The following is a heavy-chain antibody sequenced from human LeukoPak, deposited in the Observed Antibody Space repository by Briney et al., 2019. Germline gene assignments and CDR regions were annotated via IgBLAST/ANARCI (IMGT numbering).Heavy chain of an antibody. CDR2: INHSGST. CDR1: GGSFSGYC. V-gene: IGHV4-34*01. Sequence: SETLSLTCAVYGGSFSGYCWSWIRQPPGKGLEWIGEINHSGSTNYNPSLKSRVTISADTSKNQFSLILSSVTAADTAVYYCARAGATADAFDIWGQGTMVTVSS. J-gene: IGHJ3*02. CDR3: ARAGATADAFDI. D-gene: IGHD5-12*01.